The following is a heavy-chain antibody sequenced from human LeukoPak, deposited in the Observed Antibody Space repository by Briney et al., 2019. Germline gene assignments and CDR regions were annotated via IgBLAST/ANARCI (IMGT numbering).Heavy chain of an antibody. J-gene: IGHJ4*02. V-gene: IGHV3-23*01. CDR2: IGVGGTT. CDR1: GFTFSKYG. D-gene: IGHD3-22*01. CDR3: AKAQGYYDC. Sequence: GGSLRLSCAASGFTFSKYGMNWVRQAPGKGLEWVSGIGVGGTTYYADSVKGRFTISRDTTKNTLYLQMNSLRAEDTAVYYCAKAQGYYDCWGQGTLVTVSS.